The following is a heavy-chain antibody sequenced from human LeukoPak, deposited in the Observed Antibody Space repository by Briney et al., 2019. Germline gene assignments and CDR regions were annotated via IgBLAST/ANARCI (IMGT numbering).Heavy chain of an antibody. CDR1: GYTFTSYY. J-gene: IGHJ4*02. Sequence: VASVKVSCKATGYTFTSYYMHWVRQAPGQGLEWMGIINPSGGSTSYAQKFQGRVTMTTDTSTSTAYMELRSLRSDDTAVYYCARSLGESKYSSSPEGYWGQGTLVTVSS. CDR3: ARSLGESKYSSSPEGY. V-gene: IGHV1-46*01. CDR2: INPSGGST. D-gene: IGHD6-13*01.